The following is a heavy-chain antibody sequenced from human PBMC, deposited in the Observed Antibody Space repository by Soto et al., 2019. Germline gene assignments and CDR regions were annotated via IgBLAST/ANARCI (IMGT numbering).Heavy chain of an antibody. Sequence: SETLSLTCTVSGGSISSYYWSWIRQPPGKGLEWIGYIYYSGSTNYNPPLKSRVTISVDTSKNQFSLKLSSVTAADTAVYYCARNFITGTTRAFDIWGQGTMVTVSS. CDR3: ARNFITGTTRAFDI. CDR2: IYYSGST. D-gene: IGHD1-7*01. CDR1: GGSISSYY. V-gene: IGHV4-59*01. J-gene: IGHJ3*02.